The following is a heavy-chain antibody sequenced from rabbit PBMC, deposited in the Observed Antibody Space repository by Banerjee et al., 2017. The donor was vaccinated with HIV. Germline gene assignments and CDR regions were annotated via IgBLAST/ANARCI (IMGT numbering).Heavy chain of an antibody. D-gene: IGHD2-1*01. V-gene: IGHV1S40*01. Sequence: QSLEESGGDLVKPEGSLTLTCTASGFSFSSSYWMCWVRQAPGKGLEWIACTYTGNIGSTYHASWAKGQFTITKTSSTTVTLQMTSLTAADTATYFCARGRNDYGDAFDPWGPGTLVTVS. CDR1: GFSFSSSYW. CDR3: ARGRNDYGDAFDP. J-gene: IGHJ2*01. CDR2: TYTGNIGST.